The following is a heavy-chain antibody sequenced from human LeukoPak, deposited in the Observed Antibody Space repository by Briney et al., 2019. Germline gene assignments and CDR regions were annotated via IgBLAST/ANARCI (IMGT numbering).Heavy chain of an antibody. Sequence: GGSLRLSCAASGFTFSSNALSWVRQAPGKGLEWVSAISGSGGSTYYADSVKGRFTISRDNSKNTLYLQMNSLRAEDTAVYYCVKDPVVVAATTPYYFDYWGQGTLVTVSS. D-gene: IGHD2-15*01. J-gene: IGHJ4*02. CDR1: GFTFSSNA. CDR2: ISGSGGST. CDR3: VKDPVVVAATTPYYFDY. V-gene: IGHV3-23*01.